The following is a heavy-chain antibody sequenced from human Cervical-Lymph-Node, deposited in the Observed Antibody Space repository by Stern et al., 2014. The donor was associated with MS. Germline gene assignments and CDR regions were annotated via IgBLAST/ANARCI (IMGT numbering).Heavy chain of an antibody. CDR1: EFTFNIYG. J-gene: IGHJ6*02. D-gene: IGHD3-3*01. CDR3: AKDRERFFRGGGMDV. CDR2: ISYDESKK. Sequence: VQLVESGGGVVQPGRSLRLSCAASEFTFNIYGMHWVRQAPGQGLEWVAVISYDESKKYYADSVKGRFTISRDNSKNTLYVQMNSLRAEDTAVYYCAKDRERFFRGGGMDVWGQGTTVIVSS. V-gene: IGHV3-30*18.